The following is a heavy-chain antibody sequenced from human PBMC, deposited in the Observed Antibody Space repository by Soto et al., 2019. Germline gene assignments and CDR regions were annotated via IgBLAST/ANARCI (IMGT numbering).Heavy chain of an antibody. V-gene: IGHV1-18*01. D-gene: IGHD2-2*01. CDR2: ISAYNGNT. CDR3: ARDCSSTSCYAGWFDP. CDR1: GYTFTSYG. J-gene: IGHJ5*02. Sequence: ASVKVSCKASGYTFTSYGISWVLQAPGQGLEWMGWISAYNGNTNYAQKLQGRVTMTTDTSTSTAYMELRSLRSDDTAVYYCARDCSSTSCYAGWFDPWGQGTLVTVSS.